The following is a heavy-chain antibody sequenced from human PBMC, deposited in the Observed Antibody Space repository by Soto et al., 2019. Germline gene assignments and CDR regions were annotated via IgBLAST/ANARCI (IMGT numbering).Heavy chain of an antibody. CDR3: ARGGTYDYVWGSYRHDAFDI. CDR2: IYHSGST. Sequence: PSETLSLTCTVSGGSISSSNWWSWVRQPPGKGLEWIGEIYHSGSTNYNPSLKSRVIISVDKSKNQFSLKLSSVTAADTAVYYCARGGTYDYVWGSYRHDAFDIWGQGTMVTVSS. V-gene: IGHV4-4*02. J-gene: IGHJ3*02. D-gene: IGHD3-16*02. CDR1: GGSISSSNW.